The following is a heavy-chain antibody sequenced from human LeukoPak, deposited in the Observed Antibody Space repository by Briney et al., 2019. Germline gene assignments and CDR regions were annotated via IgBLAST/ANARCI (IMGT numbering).Heavy chain of an antibody. CDR1: GYTFTSYD. CDR3: ARGWGGPITIFGVVVYYYMDV. Sequence: ASVKVSCKASGYTFTSYDINWVRQATGQGLEWMGWMNPNSGNTGYAQKFQGRVTITRNTSISTAYMDLSSLRSEDTAVYYCARGWGGPITIFGVVVYYYMDVWGKGTTVTVSS. D-gene: IGHD3-3*01. J-gene: IGHJ6*03. V-gene: IGHV1-8*03. CDR2: MNPNSGNT.